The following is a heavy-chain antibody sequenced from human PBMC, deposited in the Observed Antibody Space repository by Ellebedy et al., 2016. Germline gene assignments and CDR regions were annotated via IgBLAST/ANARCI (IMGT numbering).Heavy chain of an antibody. Sequence: ASVKVSXKASGYTFTSYGISWVRQAPGQGLEWMGWISAYNGNTNYAQKLQGRVTMTTDTSTSTAYMELRSLRSDDTAVYYCACSLTNYYDNSGYLDYWGQGTLVTVSS. CDR1: GYTFTSYG. V-gene: IGHV1-18*01. D-gene: IGHD3-22*01. CDR3: ACSLTNYYDNSGYLDY. CDR2: ISAYNGNT. J-gene: IGHJ4*02.